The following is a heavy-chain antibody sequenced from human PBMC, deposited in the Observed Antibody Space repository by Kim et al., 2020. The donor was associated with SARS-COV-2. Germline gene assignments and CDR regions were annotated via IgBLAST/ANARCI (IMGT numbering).Heavy chain of an antibody. D-gene: IGHD5-12*01. V-gene: IGHV4-34*01. Sequence: SETLSLTCAVYGGSFSGYYWSWIRQPPGKVLEWIGEINHSGSTNYNPSLKSRVTISVDTSKNQFSLKLSSVTAADTAVYYCARGPPLRSVVYLDYWGQGT. CDR2: INHSGST. CDR3: ARGPPLRSVVYLDY. CDR1: GGSFSGYY. J-gene: IGHJ4*02.